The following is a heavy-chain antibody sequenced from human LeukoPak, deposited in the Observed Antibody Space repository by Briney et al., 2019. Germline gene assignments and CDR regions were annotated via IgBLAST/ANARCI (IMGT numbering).Heavy chain of an antibody. CDR2: IYPGDSDT. CDR1: GYIVTNYW. CDR3: ARRTVADTGGYYFDY. Sequence: GESLKISCKASGYIVTNYWIGWVRQMPGKGLEWMGIIYPGDSDTRHSPSFQGQVTISADKSISTAYLQWSSLKASDTAMYYCARRTVADTGGYYFDYWGQGTLVTVSS. D-gene: IGHD6-19*01. V-gene: IGHV5-51*01. J-gene: IGHJ4*02.